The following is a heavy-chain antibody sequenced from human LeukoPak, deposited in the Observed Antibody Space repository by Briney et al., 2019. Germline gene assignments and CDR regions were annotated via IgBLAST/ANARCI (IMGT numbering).Heavy chain of an antibody. CDR2: IYHSGNS. Sequence: SETLSLTCTVSTYSISSGYYWGWIRRPPGKGLEWIGSIYHSGNSYYNPSLKSRVTMSVDTSKNQFSLKLSSVTAADTAVYYCARLINRLLPSWYFDLWGRGTLVTVSS. J-gene: IGHJ2*01. V-gene: IGHV4-38-2*02. D-gene: IGHD3-22*01. CDR3: ARLINRLLPSWYFDL. CDR1: TYSISSGYY.